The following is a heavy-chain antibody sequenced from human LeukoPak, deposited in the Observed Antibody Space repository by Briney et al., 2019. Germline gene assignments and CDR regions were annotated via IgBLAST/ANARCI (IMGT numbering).Heavy chain of an antibody. CDR2: INPNSGGT. D-gene: IGHD6-13*01. V-gene: IGHV1-2*02. Sequence: ASVKVSCKASGYTFTGYYMHWVRQAPGQGLEWMGWINPNSGGTNYAQKFQGRVTMTRDTSISTAYMELSRLRSDDTAVYYCAMRIAAAGTDDAFDIWGQGTMVTASS. J-gene: IGHJ3*02. CDR1: GYTFTGYY. CDR3: AMRIAAAGTDDAFDI.